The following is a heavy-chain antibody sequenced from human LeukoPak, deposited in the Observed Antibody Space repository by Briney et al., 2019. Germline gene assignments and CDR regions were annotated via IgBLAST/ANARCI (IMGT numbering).Heavy chain of an antibody. J-gene: IGHJ5*02. V-gene: IGHV4-39*01. CDR2: IYYSGNT. D-gene: IGHD2-2*01. CDR3: RRQVYTSCQGLRNNWLGP. Sequence: SETLSLPCTVSGGSISSSSFYWGWIRQPPGKGLEWIGSIYYSGNTYYNPSLKSRVSISVDTSKNQFSLRLSPVTAADTAVYYCRRQVYTSCQGLRNNWLGPWGQGSLVTVSS. CDR1: GGSISSSSFY.